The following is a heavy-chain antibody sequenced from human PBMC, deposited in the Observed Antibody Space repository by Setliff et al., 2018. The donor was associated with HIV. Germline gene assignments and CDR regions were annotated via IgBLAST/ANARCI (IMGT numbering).Heavy chain of an antibody. D-gene: IGHD6-13*01. J-gene: IGHJ4*02. CDR1: GSSITTTYF. Sequence: SETLSLTCDFSGSSITTTYFWAWIRLPPGKGLEWVGSHYHDGTSFYNPSLKSRVTVSLDTSKNQFSLKLQSVTAADTAVYYCARLPAADGTVDYWGQGTLVTVSS. V-gene: IGHV4-38-2*01. CDR2: HYHDGTS. CDR3: ARLPAADGTVDY.